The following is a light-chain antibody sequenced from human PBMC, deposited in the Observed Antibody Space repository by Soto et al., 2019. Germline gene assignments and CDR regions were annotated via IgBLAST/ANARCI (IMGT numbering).Light chain of an antibody. CDR2: DNS. CDR3: QSYDDSLGGYV. Sequence: QSVLTQPPSVSGAPGQRVTISCTGSSSNIGAGYDVHWYQQLPGTAPKLLIFDNSNRPSGVPDRFSGSKSGTSASLAITGPQAEDDADYYCQSYDDSLGGYVFGTGTKVTVL. CDR1: SSNIGAGYD. V-gene: IGLV1-40*01. J-gene: IGLJ1*01.